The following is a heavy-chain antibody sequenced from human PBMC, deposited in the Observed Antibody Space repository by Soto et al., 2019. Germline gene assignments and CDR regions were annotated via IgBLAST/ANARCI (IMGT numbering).Heavy chain of an antibody. Sequence: QVQLVESGGGVVQPGRSLRLSCAASGFTFSRYDMHWVRQAPGKGLEWVAVISYDGSNKYYADSVKGRFNISRDNSKNALYVQMNSLRAEDTAVYYCAKDGPYDTTLGAFDIWGQGTMVTVSS. CDR3: AKDGPYDTTLGAFDI. CDR2: ISYDGSNK. V-gene: IGHV3-30*18. CDR1: GFTFSRYD. J-gene: IGHJ3*02. D-gene: IGHD3-22*01.